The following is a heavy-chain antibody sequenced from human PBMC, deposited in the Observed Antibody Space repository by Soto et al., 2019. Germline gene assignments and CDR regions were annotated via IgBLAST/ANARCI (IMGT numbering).Heavy chain of an antibody. V-gene: IGHV3-23*01. J-gene: IGHJ4*02. CDR1: GFTFSSYA. Sequence: TGGSLRLSWAASGFTFSSYAMSWVRQAPGKGLEWVSAISGSGGSTYYADSVKGRFTISRDNSKNTLYLQMNSLRAEDTAVYYCAKVKGSHYYDSSGYYLKYFDYWGQGTLVTVSS. CDR3: AKVKGSHYYDSSGYYLKYFDY. CDR2: ISGSGGST. D-gene: IGHD3-22*01.